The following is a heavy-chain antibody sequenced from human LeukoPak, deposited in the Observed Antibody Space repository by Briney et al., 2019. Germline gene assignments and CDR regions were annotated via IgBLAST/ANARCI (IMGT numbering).Heavy chain of an antibody. CDR2: ISAYNGNT. V-gene: IGHV1-18*01. Sequence: ASVKVSCKASGYTFTSYGISWVRQAPGQGLEWMGWISAYNGNTNYAQKLQGRVTMTTDTSTSTAYMELRSLRSDDTAVYYCARDYPTLPGYSSGWYRPGAFDIWGQGTMVTVSS. J-gene: IGHJ3*02. D-gene: IGHD6-19*01. CDR1: GYTFTSYG. CDR3: ARDYPTLPGYSSGWYRPGAFDI.